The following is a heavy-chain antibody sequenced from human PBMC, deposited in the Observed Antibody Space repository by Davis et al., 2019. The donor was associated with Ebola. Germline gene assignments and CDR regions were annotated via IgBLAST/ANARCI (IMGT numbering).Heavy chain of an antibody. CDR1: GFIFSNYA. Sequence: PGGSLRLSCAASGFIFSNYAVSWVRQAPGKGLEWVSAIFGNGFGANYADSVKGRFTISRDNAKNTLYLQMNSLRAEDTAVYYCAGELRGFDYWGQGTLVTVSS. CDR2: IFGNGFGA. D-gene: IGHD1-26*01. V-gene: IGHV3-23*01. J-gene: IGHJ4*02. CDR3: AGELRGFDY.